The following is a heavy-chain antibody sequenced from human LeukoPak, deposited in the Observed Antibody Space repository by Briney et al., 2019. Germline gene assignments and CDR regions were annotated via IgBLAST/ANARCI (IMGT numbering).Heavy chain of an antibody. CDR3: ARDVPIGNKRYYYYYMDV. D-gene: IGHD4-23*01. V-gene: IGHV1-69*13. Sequence: ASVKVSCKASGGTFSSYAISWVRQAPGQGLEWMGGIIPIFGTANYAQKFQGRVTITADEPTSTAYMELSSLRSEDTAVYYCARDVPIGNKRYYYYYMDVWGKGTTVTVSS. CDR1: GGTFSSYA. J-gene: IGHJ6*03. CDR2: IIPIFGTA.